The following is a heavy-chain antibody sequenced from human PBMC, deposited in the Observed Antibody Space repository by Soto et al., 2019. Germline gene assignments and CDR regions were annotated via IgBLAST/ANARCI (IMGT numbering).Heavy chain of an antibody. CDR1: GFTFSSNS. Sequence: LRLSCAASGFTFSSNSMNWVRQAPGKGLEWVSSISSSSSYIYYADSVKGRFTISRDNAKNSLYLQMNSLRAEDTAVYYCAREQSGSSRDPEGFDYWGQGTLVTVS. D-gene: IGHD1-26*01. J-gene: IGHJ4*02. CDR2: ISSSSSYI. CDR3: AREQSGSSRDPEGFDY. V-gene: IGHV3-21*01.